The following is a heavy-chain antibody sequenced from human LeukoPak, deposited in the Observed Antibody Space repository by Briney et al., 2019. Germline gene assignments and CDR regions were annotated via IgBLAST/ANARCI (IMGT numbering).Heavy chain of an antibody. J-gene: IGHJ4*02. V-gene: IGHV4-59*08. D-gene: IGHD6-19*01. CDR3: ARLRGSGWDFDY. CDR2: IYYSGST. CDR1: Y. Sequence: YWSWIRQPPGKGLEWIGYIYYSGSTNYNPSLKSRVTISVDTSKNQFSLKLSSVTAADTAVYYCARLRGSGWDFDYWGQGTLVTVSS.